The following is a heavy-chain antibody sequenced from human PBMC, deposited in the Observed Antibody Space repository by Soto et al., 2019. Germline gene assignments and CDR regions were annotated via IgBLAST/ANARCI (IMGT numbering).Heavy chain of an antibody. V-gene: IGHV1-3*01. D-gene: IGHD3-10*01. CDR1: GYTYTSYA. CDR2: INAGNGNT. Sequence: ASVKVSCKAFGYTYTSYAMHWVRQAPGQRLEWMGWINAGNGNTKYSQKFQGRVTITRDTSASTAYMELSSLRSEDTAVYYCARDLGVLLWFGHGPKYGMDVWGQGTTVTVSS. J-gene: IGHJ6*02. CDR3: ARDLGVLLWFGHGPKYGMDV.